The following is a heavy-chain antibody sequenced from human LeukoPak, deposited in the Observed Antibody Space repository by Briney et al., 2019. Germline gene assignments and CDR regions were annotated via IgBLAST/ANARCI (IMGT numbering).Heavy chain of an antibody. V-gene: IGHV3-21*01. Sequence: PGGSLRLSCAASGFTFSSYSMNWVRQAPGKGLEWVSSISSSSSYIYYADSVKGRFTISRDNAKNSLYLQMNSLRAEDTAVYYCARDSELGIYYYYYMDVWGKGTTVTVSS. J-gene: IGHJ6*03. CDR1: GFTFSSYS. CDR2: ISSSSSYI. D-gene: IGHD6-13*01. CDR3: ARDSELGIYYYYYMDV.